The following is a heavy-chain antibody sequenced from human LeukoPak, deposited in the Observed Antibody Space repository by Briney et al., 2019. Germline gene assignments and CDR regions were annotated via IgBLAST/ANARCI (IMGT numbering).Heavy chain of an antibody. D-gene: IGHD6-13*01. Sequence: SVKVSCKASGGTFSSTAFSWPRQAPGQGLQWMGTIIPIFGTVNYAQKFQARVTITADESTDTVYMELRSLTSEDTAVYYCATEMSSTWYAAFDIWGQGTMVTVSS. CDR1: GGTFSSTA. V-gene: IGHV1-69*13. J-gene: IGHJ3*02. CDR3: ATEMSSTWYAAFDI. CDR2: IIPIFGTV.